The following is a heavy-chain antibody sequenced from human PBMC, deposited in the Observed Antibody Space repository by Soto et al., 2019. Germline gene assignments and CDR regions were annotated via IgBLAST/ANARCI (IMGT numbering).Heavy chain of an antibody. CDR3: AKTVVSRADWNYALFDY. CDR1: GFTFSSYA. D-gene: IGHD1-7*01. Sequence: GGSLRLSCAASGFTFSSYAMSWVRQAPGKGLEWVSAISGSGGSTYYADSVKGRFTISRDNSKNTLYLQMNSLRAEDTAVYYCAKTVVSRADWNYALFDYWGQGTLVTVSS. J-gene: IGHJ4*02. V-gene: IGHV3-23*01. CDR2: ISGSGGST.